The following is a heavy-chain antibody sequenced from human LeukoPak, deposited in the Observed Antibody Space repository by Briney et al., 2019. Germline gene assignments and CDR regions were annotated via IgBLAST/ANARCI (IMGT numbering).Heavy chain of an antibody. V-gene: IGHV3-53*01. J-gene: IGHJ4*02. CDR1: GFTVSSNY. CDR2: IYSGGST. CDR3: ARDYPPPPVAGPYYFDY. D-gene: IGHD6-19*01. Sequence: GGSLRLSCAASGFTVSSNYMTWVRQAPGKGLEWVSVIYSGGSTYYADSVKGRFTFSRDNAKNSLYLQMNSLRAEDTAVYYCARDYPPPPVAGPYYFDYWGQGTLVTVSS.